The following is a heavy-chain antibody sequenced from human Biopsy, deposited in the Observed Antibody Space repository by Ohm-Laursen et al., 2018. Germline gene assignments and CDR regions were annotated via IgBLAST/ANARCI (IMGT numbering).Heavy chain of an antibody. CDR1: GGSISSDY. V-gene: IGHV4-59*01. D-gene: IGHD2/OR15-2a*01. Sequence: PSETLSLTCTVSGGSISSDYWSWIRQTPGKGLEWIGYIYYSGSTNYNPSLKSRVTISVDTSKNQFSLRLNCVTAADTAVYYCARATNSTGWPYYYFYGMDVWGQGTTVTVSS. CDR2: IYYSGST. CDR3: ARATNSTGWPYYYFYGMDV. J-gene: IGHJ6*02.